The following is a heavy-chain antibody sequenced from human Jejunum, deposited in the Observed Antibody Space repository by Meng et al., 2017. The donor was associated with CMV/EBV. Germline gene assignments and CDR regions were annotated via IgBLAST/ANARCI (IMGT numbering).Heavy chain of an antibody. V-gene: IGHV3-11*01. J-gene: IGHJ4*02. D-gene: IGHD6-13*01. CDR3: SRGRYSNTWIDY. Sequence: AASGFTFSAYYMNCIRPAPGKGLEWLSSISSSGSSIYYEDSVTGRFTISRDNAKNSLYLQMNSLRAEDTAVYYCSRGRYSNTWIDYWGQGTLVTVSS. CDR1: GFTFSAYY. CDR2: ISSSGSSI.